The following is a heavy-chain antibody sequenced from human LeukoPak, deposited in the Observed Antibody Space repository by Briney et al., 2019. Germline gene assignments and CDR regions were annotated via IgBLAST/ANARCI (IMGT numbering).Heavy chain of an antibody. V-gene: IGHV3-74*01. CDR2: INSDGSST. J-gene: IGHJ4*02. CDR1: GFTFSSYW. D-gene: IGHD2-2*01. CDR3: ARGVRYCSSTSCYAAGDY. Sequence: PGGSLRLSCAASGFTFSSYWMHWVRQAPGKGLVWVSRINSDGSSTSYADSVKGRFTISRDNAENTLYLQMNSLRAEDTAVYYCARGVRYCSSTSCYAAGDYWGQGTLVTVSS.